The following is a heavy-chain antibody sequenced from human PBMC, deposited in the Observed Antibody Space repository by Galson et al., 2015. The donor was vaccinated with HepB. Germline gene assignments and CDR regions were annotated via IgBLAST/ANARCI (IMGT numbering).Heavy chain of an antibody. CDR2: INPNSGDT. Sequence: SVKVSCKASGYTFTAFYMHWVRQAPGQGLQLMGWINPNSGDTNYAQNFQDRVTMTRDMSISTAFMELSRLRSDDTAVYYCARGLSPDTAMVTFDYWGQGTLVTVSS. V-gene: IGHV1-2*02. CDR1: GYTFTAFY. D-gene: IGHD5-18*01. CDR3: ARGLSPDTAMVTFDY. J-gene: IGHJ4*02.